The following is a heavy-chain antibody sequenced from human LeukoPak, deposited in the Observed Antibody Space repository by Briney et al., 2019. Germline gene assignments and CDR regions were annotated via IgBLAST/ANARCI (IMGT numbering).Heavy chain of an antibody. J-gene: IGHJ4*02. Sequence: GGSLRLSCAASGFTFSSYAMSWVRQAPGKGLEWVSSISGSGGSTNYAHSVKGRFTISRDNSKNTLYLQMNSLRAEDTAVYYCAKGDDILTSYYFVYWGQGTLVTVSS. D-gene: IGHD3-9*01. CDR3: AKGDDILTSYYFVY. V-gene: IGHV3-23*01. CDR1: GFTFSSYA. CDR2: ISGSGGST.